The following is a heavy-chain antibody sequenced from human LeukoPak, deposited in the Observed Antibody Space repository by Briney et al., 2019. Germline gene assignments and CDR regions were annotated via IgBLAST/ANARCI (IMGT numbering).Heavy chain of an antibody. CDR3: ARSPGGGGYSGYEDFDY. V-gene: IGHV3-11*06. Sequence: GGSLRLSCAASGFTFSDYYMSWIRQAPGKGLEWVSYISSSSSYTNYADSAKGRFTISRDNAKNSLYLQMNSLRAEDTAVYYCARSPGGGGYSGYEDFDYWGQGTLVTVSS. CDR1: GFTFSDYY. CDR2: ISSSSSYT. D-gene: IGHD5-12*01. J-gene: IGHJ4*02.